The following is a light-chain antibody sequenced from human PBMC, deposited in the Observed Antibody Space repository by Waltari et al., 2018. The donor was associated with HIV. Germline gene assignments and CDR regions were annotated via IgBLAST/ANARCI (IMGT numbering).Light chain of an antibody. CDR3: GAWDDSLSAWV. V-gene: IGLV1-47*01. CDR1: RSNSKFNY. Sequence: QSVLTQPPSASGTPGQRIIFSCSGGRSNSKFNYVNWFQHLPGTAPTLLIQKNNQRTSGVPDRFSASKSGTSASLAIRGLRSEDEADYYCGAWDDSLSAWVFGGGTKLSVL. J-gene: IGLJ3*02. CDR2: KNN.